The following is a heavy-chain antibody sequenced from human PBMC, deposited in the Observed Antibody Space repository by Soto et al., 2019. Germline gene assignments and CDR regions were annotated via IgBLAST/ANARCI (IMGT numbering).Heavy chain of an antibody. D-gene: IGHD3-10*01. CDR3: ARYYGSGSYYHYYYYGMDV. Sequence: SETLSLTCTVSGGSISSYYWSWIRQPPGKGLEWIGYIYYSESTNYNPSLKSRVTISVDTSKNQFSLKLSSVTAADTAVYYCARYYGSGSYYHYYYYGMDVWGQGTTVTVSS. J-gene: IGHJ6*02. CDR1: GGSISSYY. CDR2: IYYSEST. V-gene: IGHV4-59*01.